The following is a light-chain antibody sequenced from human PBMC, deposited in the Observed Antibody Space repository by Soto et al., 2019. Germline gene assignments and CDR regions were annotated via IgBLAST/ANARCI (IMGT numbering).Light chain of an antibody. CDR2: MGS. Sequence: DIVMTQSPLSLPVTPGEPASISCRSSPSLLHSNGYNYLDWYLQKPGQSPQLLFCMGSNRASGVPDRFSGSGSGTDFTLTISRVEAEDFGVYYCMQTLQSPWTFGQGTKVDIK. V-gene: IGKV2-28*01. J-gene: IGKJ1*01. CDR3: MQTLQSPWT. CDR1: PSLLHSNGYNY.